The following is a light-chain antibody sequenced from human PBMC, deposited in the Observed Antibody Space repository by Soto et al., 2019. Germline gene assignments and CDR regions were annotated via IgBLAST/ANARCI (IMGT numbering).Light chain of an antibody. J-gene: IGKJ2*01. CDR3: QQYDSYSYT. CDR2: AAS. CDR1: QSISSW. V-gene: IGKV1-5*01. Sequence: DIQMTQSPSTLSASVGDRVTITCRASQSISSWLAWYQQKPGKAPKLLIYAASSLESGVPSRFSGSRSGTDFTLTISSLQPDDFATYYCQQYDSYSYTFGQGTKLEIK.